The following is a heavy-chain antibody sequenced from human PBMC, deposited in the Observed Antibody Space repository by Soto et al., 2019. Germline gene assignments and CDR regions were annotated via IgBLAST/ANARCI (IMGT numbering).Heavy chain of an antibody. Sequence: QVQLQQWGAGLLKPSETLSLTCAVYGGSFSGYYWSWIRQPPGKGLEWIGEINHSGSTNYNPSLKSRVTISVDTSKNQFALKLSSVTAADTAVYYCASSPSNWGSYHYYLDVWGKGTTVTVSS. V-gene: IGHV4-34*01. D-gene: IGHD7-27*01. J-gene: IGHJ6*03. CDR2: INHSGST. CDR1: GGSFSGYY. CDR3: ASSPSNWGSYHYYLDV.